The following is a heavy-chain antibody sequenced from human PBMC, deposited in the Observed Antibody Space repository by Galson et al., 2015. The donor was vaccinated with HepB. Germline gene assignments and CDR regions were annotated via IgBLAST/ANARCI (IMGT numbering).Heavy chain of an antibody. Sequence: SLRLSCAASGFTFTSYAMSWVRQAPGKGLEWVSAISGTSGSTYYADSVKGRFTISRDNSNNTLYLQMNSLRAEDTAVYYCAKDVAWGAVAGTSSDCWGQGTLVTVSS. J-gene: IGHJ4*02. CDR3: AKDVAWGAVAGTSSDC. CDR2: ISGTSGST. CDR1: GFTFTSYA. V-gene: IGHV3-23*01. D-gene: IGHD6-19*01.